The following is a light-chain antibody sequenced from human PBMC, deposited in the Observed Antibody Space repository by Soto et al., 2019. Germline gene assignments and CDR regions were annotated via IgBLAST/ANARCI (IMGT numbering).Light chain of an antibody. CDR3: QQYNSYSLT. Sequence: DIQMTQSPSTLSASVGDRVTITCRASQSISSWLAWYQQKPGKAPKLLIYDASSLESGVPSRFSGSGSGTEFTLTITSLQPDDFATYYCQQYNSYSLTFGGGTKVEIK. CDR2: DAS. V-gene: IGKV1-5*01. CDR1: QSISSW. J-gene: IGKJ4*01.